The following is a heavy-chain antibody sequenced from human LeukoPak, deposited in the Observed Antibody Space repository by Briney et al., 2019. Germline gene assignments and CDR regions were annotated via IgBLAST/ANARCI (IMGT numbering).Heavy chain of an antibody. CDR1: GYTFTSYY. CDR2: INPSGGST. V-gene: IGHV1-46*01. CDR3: ARDDPTSSGYYYGLNY. J-gene: IGHJ4*02. D-gene: IGHD3-22*01. Sequence: ASVKVSCKASGYTFTSYYMHWVRQAPGQGLEWMGIINPSGGSTSYAQKFQGRVTMTRDTSTSTVYMELSSLRSEDTAVYYCARDDPTSSGYYYGLNYWGQGTLVTVSS.